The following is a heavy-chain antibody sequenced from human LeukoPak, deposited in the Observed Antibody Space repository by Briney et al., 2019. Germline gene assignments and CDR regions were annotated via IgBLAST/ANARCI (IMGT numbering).Heavy chain of an antibody. CDR1: GYSISSGYY. Sequence: SSETLSLTCTVSGYSISSGYYWGWIRQPPGKGLEWIGEVYHSGSTNYNPSFKSRVTMSIDKSKNHFSLNLNSVTAADTAVYYCARDRGDSSSWYRPFDYWGQGTLVTVSS. D-gene: IGHD6-13*01. J-gene: IGHJ4*02. CDR2: VYHSGST. CDR3: ARDRGDSSSWYRPFDY. V-gene: IGHV4-38-2*02.